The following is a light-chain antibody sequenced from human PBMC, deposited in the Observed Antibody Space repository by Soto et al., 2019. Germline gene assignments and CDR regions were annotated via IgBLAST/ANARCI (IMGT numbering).Light chain of an antibody. CDR1: SSMIGTYS. Sequence: QSVLTPPPSASGTPGQRVTISCSGGSSMIGTYSGSRYQQFPGTAPRLLIYSDNQRPSGVPDRFSASKSGASASLAISGLQSEDEADFYCASWDDSLNGCVFGTGTKVTVL. CDR2: SDN. J-gene: IGLJ1*01. V-gene: IGLV1-44*01. CDR3: ASWDDSLNGCV.